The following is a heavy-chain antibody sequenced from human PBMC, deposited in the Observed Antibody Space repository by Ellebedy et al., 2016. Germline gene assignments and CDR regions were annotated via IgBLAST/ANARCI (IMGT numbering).Heavy chain of an antibody. CDR3: AHSGWYYYDSSGYRPRWFDP. Sequence: SGPTLVXPTQTLTLTCTFSGFSLSTSGVGVGWIRQPPGKALEWLALIYWDDDKRYSPSLKSRLTITKDTSKNQVVLTMTNMDPVDTATYYCAHSGWYYYDSSGYRPRWFDPWGQGTLVTVSS. V-gene: IGHV2-5*02. CDR1: GFSLSTSGVG. CDR2: IYWDDDK. J-gene: IGHJ5*02. D-gene: IGHD3-22*01.